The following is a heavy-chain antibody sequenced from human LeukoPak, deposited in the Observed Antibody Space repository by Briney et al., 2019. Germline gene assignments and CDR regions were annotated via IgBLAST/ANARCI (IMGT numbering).Heavy chain of an antibody. Sequence: ASVNVSCKASGYTFTSYDINWVRQATGQGLEWMGWMNPNSGNTGYAQKFQGRVTMTRNTSISTAYMELSSLRSEDTAVYYCARGSVGPYYYYYMDVWGKGTAVTVSS. CDR1: GYTFTSYD. J-gene: IGHJ6*03. V-gene: IGHV1-8*01. CDR2: MNPNSGNT. CDR3: ARGSVGPYYYYYMDV. D-gene: IGHD1-26*01.